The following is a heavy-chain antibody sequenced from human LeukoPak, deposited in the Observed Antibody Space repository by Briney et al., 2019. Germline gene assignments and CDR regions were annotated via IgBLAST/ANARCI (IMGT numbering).Heavy chain of an antibody. D-gene: IGHD5-18*01. J-gene: IGHJ4*02. CDR3: ASEDVDTGDF. CDR2: ISHDGTNK. V-gene: IGHV3-30*01. CDR1: GSTFTNAG. Sequence: GGSLRLSCVASGSTFTNAGIHWVRLAAGKGLEWVSFISHDGTNKYYSDSVDGRFTVSRLNSQNTVYLQMTDLRPDDTATYYCASEDVDTGDFWGQGTLVTVSS.